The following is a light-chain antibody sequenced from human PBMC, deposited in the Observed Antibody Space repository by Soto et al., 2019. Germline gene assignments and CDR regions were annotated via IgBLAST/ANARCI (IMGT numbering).Light chain of an antibody. CDR3: SSYTTSTTLYV. V-gene: IGLV2-14*01. CDR1: SSDVGTYNY. J-gene: IGLJ1*01. Sequence: QSALTQPASVSGSPGQSITISCTGTSSDVGTYNYVSWYQQHPGKAPKLMIYEVSHRPSGISNRFSGSKSGNTASLTISGLQAEDEADYYCSSYTTSTTLYVFGTGTKVTV. CDR2: EVS.